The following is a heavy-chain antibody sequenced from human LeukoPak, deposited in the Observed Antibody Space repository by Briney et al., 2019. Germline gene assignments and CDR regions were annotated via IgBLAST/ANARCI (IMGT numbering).Heavy chain of an antibody. CDR1: GYIFSGYH. CDR2: VYSGGSST. Sequence: GASVKVSCKSSGYIFSGYHVHWARQAHGQGLEWMGVVYSGGSSTNYAQKFRGRVTMTGDMSTSTVYMELSSLESEDTAVYYCSREPPRAFYFDFWGQGTLVTVSS. D-gene: IGHD3-10*01. J-gene: IGHJ4*02. V-gene: IGHV1-46*01. CDR3: SREPPRAFYFDF.